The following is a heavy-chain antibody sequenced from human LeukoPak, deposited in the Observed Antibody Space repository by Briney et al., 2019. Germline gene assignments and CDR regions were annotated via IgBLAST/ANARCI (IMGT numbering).Heavy chain of an antibody. V-gene: IGHV3-23*01. D-gene: IGHD6-6*01. CDR1: GLSVSSNF. J-gene: IGHJ6*03. CDR3: ARQPRVFFYYYMDV. CDR2: ISGSGGTT. Sequence: GGSLRLSCAATGLSVSSNFMSWVRQAPGKGLEWVSAISGSGGTTYYADSVKGRFTISRDNSKNTLYLQMNSLRAEDTAVYYCARQPRVFFYYYMDVWGKGTTVTVSS.